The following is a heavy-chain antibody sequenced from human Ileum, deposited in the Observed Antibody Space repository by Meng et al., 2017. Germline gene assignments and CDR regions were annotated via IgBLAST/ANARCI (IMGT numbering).Heavy chain of an antibody. V-gene: IGHV4-34*01. CDR2: IHHSGRT. Sequence: VQLHQWGAGLLMPSETLSRPCAVFGGSFNDYDWSWVRQSPGKGLEWIGQIHHSGRTNYKSSLERRVTISVDTSKSQFSLKLTSVTAADTAMYYCVRGPARETHDFDYWGQGALVTVSS. CDR1: GGSFNDYD. D-gene: IGHD1-26*01. J-gene: IGHJ4*02. CDR3: VRGPARETHDFDY.